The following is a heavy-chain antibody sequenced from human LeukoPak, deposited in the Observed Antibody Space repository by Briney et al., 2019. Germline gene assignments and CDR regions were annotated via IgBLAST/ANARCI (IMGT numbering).Heavy chain of an antibody. CDR3: ARDRDCTNGICYTDY. Sequence: SETLSLTCTVSNYSITGGYYWGWIRPPPGKGLEWIGNIYHSGSTYYNPSLKSRATISGDTSKNQFSLKLSSVTAADTAVYYCARDRDCTNGICYTDYWGQGTLVTVSS. J-gene: IGHJ4*02. D-gene: IGHD2-8*01. V-gene: IGHV4-38-2*02. CDR2: IYHSGST. CDR1: NYSITGGYY.